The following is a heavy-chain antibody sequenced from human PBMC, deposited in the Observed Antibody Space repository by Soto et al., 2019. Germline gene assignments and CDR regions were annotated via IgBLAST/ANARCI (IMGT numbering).Heavy chain of an antibody. CDR3: ARGDSSGYGRALDY. Sequence: QVQLQESGPGLVKPSGTLSLTCAVSGGSISNNNWWSWVRQPPGKDLEWIGEIYHSGSTNYNPSLKSRVTISVDKSNNQFSLYLRSVTAADTAVYYCARGDSSGYGRALDYWGQGILVTVSS. J-gene: IGHJ4*01. CDR1: GGSISNNNW. D-gene: IGHD3-22*01. V-gene: IGHV4-4*02. CDR2: IYHSGST.